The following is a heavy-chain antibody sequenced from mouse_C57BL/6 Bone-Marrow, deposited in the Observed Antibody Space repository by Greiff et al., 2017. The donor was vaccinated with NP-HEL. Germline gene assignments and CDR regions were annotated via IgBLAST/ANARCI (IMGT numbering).Heavy chain of an antibody. D-gene: IGHD1-1*01. V-gene: IGHV1-55*01. CDR2: IYPGSGST. CDR1: GYTFTSYW. Sequence: VQLQQPGAELVKPGASVKMSCKASGYTFTSYWITWVKQRPGQGLEWIGDIYPGSGSTNYNEKFKSKATLTVETSSSTAYMQLSSLTSEDSAVYYCANYYGSSYLDYWGQGTTLTVSS. CDR3: ANYYGSSYLDY. J-gene: IGHJ2*01.